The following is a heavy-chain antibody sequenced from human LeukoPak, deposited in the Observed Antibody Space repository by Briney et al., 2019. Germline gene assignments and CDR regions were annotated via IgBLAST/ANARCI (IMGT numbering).Heavy chain of an antibody. J-gene: IGHJ4*02. CDR3: ARRPSGYLNFDY. Sequence: GGSLRLSCAASGFTFSSYSMNWVRQAPGKGLEWVSSISSSSSYIYYADSVKGRFTISRDNAKNSLYLQMNSLRAEDTAVYYCARRPSGYLNFDYWGQGTLVTVSS. D-gene: IGHD3-22*01. V-gene: IGHV3-21*01. CDR2: ISSSSSYI. CDR1: GFTFSSYS.